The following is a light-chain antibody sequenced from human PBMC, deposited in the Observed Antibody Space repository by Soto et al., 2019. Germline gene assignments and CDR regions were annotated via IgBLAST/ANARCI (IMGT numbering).Light chain of an antibody. Sequence: EIVLTQSPGTLSLSPGDRATLSCRASQSVRSNYLAWYRQTPGQAPRLLIYGASNRATGIGDRFSGSGSGTDVTLVISRLEPEDFALYYCQQYGSSPWTVGQGTKVEIK. CDR2: GAS. CDR3: QQYGSSPWT. CDR1: QSVRSNY. V-gene: IGKV3-20*01. J-gene: IGKJ1*01.